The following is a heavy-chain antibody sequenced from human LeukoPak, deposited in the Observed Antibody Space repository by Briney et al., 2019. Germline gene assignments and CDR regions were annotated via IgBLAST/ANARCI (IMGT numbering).Heavy chain of an antibody. CDR1: GFTFSSYA. CDR2: ISGSGGST. Sequence: GGSLRPSCAASGFTFSSYAMNWVRQAPEKGLEWVSGISGSGGSTFYADSVKGRFTISRDNSKNTLYLQMNSLRAEDTAVYYCAKDFWSGYHSGYFDYWGQGTLVTVSS. D-gene: IGHD3-3*01. V-gene: IGHV3-23*01. CDR3: AKDFWSGYHSGYFDY. J-gene: IGHJ4*02.